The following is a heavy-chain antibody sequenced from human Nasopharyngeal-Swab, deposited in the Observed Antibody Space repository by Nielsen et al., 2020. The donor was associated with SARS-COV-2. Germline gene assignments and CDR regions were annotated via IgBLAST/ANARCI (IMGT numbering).Heavy chain of an antibody. V-gene: IGHV3-7*01. D-gene: IGHD4-17*01. CDR3: ARDGPDYALDY. Sequence: GESLKISRAASGFTFSSYWMSWVRQAPGKGLEWVANIKQDGSEKYYVDSVKGRFTISRDNAKNSLYLQMNSLRAEDTAVYYCARDGPDYALDYWGQGTLVTVSS. CDR2: IKQDGSEK. CDR1: GFTFSSYW. J-gene: IGHJ4*02.